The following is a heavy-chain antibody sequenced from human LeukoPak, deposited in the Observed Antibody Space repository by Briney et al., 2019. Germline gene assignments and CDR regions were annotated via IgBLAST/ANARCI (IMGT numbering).Heavy chain of an antibody. V-gene: IGHV3-30*02. Sequence: GGSLRLSCAASGFTFSSYGMHWVRQAPGKGLGWVAFIRYDGSNKYYADSVKGRFTISRDNSKNTLYLQMNSLRAEDTAVYYCAKGPRYYDSSGYPDYWGQGTLVTVSS. D-gene: IGHD3-22*01. CDR3: AKGPRYYDSSGYPDY. J-gene: IGHJ4*02. CDR2: IRYDGSNK. CDR1: GFTFSSYG.